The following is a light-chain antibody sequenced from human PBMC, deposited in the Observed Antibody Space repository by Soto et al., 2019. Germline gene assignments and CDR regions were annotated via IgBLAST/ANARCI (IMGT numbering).Light chain of an antibody. J-gene: IGKJ2*01. CDR2: AAS. CDR1: QSISTY. CDR3: QQSYSSLRT. V-gene: IGKV1-39*01. Sequence: DIQMTQSPSSLSASVGDRVTITCRASQSISTYLNWYQHKPGKAPKLLIHAASRLQSGVPSRFSGSGSGTDFTLTISSLLPEDFATYYCQQSYSSLRTFGQGTKLEIK.